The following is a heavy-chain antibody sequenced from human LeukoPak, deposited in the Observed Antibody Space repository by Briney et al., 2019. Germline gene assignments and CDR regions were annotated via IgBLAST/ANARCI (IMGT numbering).Heavy chain of an antibody. Sequence: GGSLRLSCEGSGFSFNGYAMSWVRQAPGKGLEWVAVTGGSDDNTHYADSVKGRFSISRDTSENRLFLQMNSLRPDDSALYYCTKDLLTGFSSGWYLAYWGQGTLVTVSS. V-gene: IGHV3-23*01. CDR1: GFSFNGYA. CDR2: TGGSDDNT. J-gene: IGHJ4*02. D-gene: IGHD6-19*01. CDR3: TKDLLTGFSSGWYLAY.